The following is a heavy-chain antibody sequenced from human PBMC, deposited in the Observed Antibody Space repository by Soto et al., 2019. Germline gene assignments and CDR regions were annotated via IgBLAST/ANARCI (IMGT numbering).Heavy chain of an antibody. D-gene: IGHD2-15*01. CDR2: IYYIGNP. CDR3: VRLRGYCITSGYPASSDIDA. J-gene: IGHJ5*01. Sequence: PSETLSLTCSASGPTISSGSYSWGWIRQPPGKGLEWIGTIYYIGNPYYTPSLKSRLTISVDTSKNQLSLKLSSVTAADTAVYYCVRLRGYCITSGYPASSDIDAWGQG. CDR1: GPTISSGSYS. V-gene: IGHV4-39*01.